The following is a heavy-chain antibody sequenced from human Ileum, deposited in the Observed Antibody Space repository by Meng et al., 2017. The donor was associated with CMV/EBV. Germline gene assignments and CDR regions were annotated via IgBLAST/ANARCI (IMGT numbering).Heavy chain of an antibody. V-gene: IGHV1-18*01. CDR3: GRQRSAIEAAPIDY. D-gene: IGHD6-13*01. Sequence: ASVKVSCKASGYTFTSYGISWVRQAPGQGLEWMGWISAYNGNTNYAQKLQGRVTMTTDTSTSTAYMELRSLRSDDTAVYYCGRQRSAIEAAPIDYWGQGTLVTVSS. J-gene: IGHJ4*02. CDR1: GYTFTSYG. CDR2: ISAYNGNT.